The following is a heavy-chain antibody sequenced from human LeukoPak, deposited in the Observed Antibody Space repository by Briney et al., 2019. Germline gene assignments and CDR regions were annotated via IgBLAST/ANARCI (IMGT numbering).Heavy chain of an antibody. V-gene: IGHV6-1*01. CDR3: SRSSQFLDY. CDR1: GDSVSSNNAA. CDR2: TYYRSKWYN. J-gene: IGHJ4*02. D-gene: IGHD3-3*01. Sequence: SQTLSLTCVISGDSVSSNNAAWHWIGQSPSRGREGLGRTYYRSKWYNEYAVSMKGRIIVNSDTAKNQSALQLNSAPPEDTAVYYCSRSSQFLDYWGQGTLVTVSS.